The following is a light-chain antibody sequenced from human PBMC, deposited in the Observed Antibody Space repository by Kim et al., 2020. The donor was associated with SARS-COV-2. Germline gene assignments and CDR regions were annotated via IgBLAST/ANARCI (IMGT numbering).Light chain of an antibody. CDR2: DAS. CDR3: QQYGSFPYT. CDR1: HSVTSGR. Sequence: FSPGESVALSCRASHSVTSGRLAWYQQKSGQAPRLLIYDASSRATGVPDRFSGSGSGTDFTLTISRLEPEDVAVYYCQQYGSFPYTFGQGTKMEI. V-gene: IGKV3-20*01. J-gene: IGKJ2*01.